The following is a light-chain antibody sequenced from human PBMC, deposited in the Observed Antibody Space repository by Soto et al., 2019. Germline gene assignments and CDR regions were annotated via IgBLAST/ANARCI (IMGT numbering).Light chain of an antibody. CDR1: QSVSSD. Sequence: EIVMTQSPPTLSVSPGEGATLSCRASQSVSSDLAWYQQKPGQAPRLLIYGVSTRATGIPARFSGSGSGTELTLTISSLQSEDFAVYYCQQYSNWPPYTFGQGTRLEIK. CDR3: QQYSNWPPYT. CDR2: GVS. J-gene: IGKJ2*01. V-gene: IGKV3-15*01.